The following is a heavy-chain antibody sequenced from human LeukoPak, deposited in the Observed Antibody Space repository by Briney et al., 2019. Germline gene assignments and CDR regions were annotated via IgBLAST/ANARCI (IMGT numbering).Heavy chain of an antibody. CDR1: GYTFTGYY. J-gene: IGHJ6*03. CDR2: INPNSGGT. Sequence: ASVKVSCKASGYTFTGYYMHWVRQAPGQGLEWMGWINPNSGGTNYAQKFQGRVTMTRDTSISTAYMELSRLRSDDTAVYYCGIDSSSWYSGYYYMDVWAKGPRSPSP. D-gene: IGHD6-13*01. CDR3: GIDSSSWYSGYYYMDV. V-gene: IGHV1-2*02.